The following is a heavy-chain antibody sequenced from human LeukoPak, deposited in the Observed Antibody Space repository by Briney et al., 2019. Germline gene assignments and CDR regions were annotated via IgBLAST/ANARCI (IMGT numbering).Heavy chain of an antibody. CDR2: ISYDGSNK. Sequence: GGSLRLSCAASGFTFSSYAMHWVRQAPGKGLEWVAVISYDGSNKYYADSVKGRFTISRDNSKNTLYLQMNSLRAEDTAVYYCARGGHYYDSSGYYGFDYWGQGTLATVSS. V-gene: IGHV3-30*04. CDR3: ARGGHYYDSSGYYGFDY. J-gene: IGHJ4*02. D-gene: IGHD3-22*01. CDR1: GFTFSSYA.